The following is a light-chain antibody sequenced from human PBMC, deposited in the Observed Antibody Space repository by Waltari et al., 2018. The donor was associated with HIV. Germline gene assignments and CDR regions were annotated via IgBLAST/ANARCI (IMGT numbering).Light chain of an antibody. CDR2: DVN. J-gene: IGLJ1*01. Sequence: QSALTQPPSVSGSPGQSVTISCTGTTSDVGSYNYVSWYQQYPGKAPQLIIFDVNQRPSGAPERFSGSKSGHTASLTISGLQTADEADYFCCAYAAGHVSYVFGNGTAVAVL. CDR1: TSDVGSYNY. CDR3: CAYAAGHVSYV. V-gene: IGLV2-11*01.